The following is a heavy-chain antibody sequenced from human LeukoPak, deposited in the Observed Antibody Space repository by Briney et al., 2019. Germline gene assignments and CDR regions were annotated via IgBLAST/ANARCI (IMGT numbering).Heavy chain of an antibody. Sequence: AGGSLRLSCAASEFTFSSYEMNWVRQAPGKGLEWVSYISRGGNTIYYADSVKGRFTISRDNAKSSLFLQMDSLRAEDTAVYYCARDGASSGSLNDAFDFWGQGTMVTVS. CDR3: ARDGASSGSLNDAFDF. D-gene: IGHD1-26*01. J-gene: IGHJ3*01. CDR1: EFTFSSYE. V-gene: IGHV3-48*03. CDR2: ISRGGNTI.